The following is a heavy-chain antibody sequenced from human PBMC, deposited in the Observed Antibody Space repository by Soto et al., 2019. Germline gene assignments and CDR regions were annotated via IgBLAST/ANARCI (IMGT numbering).Heavy chain of an antibody. D-gene: IGHD3-22*01. CDR3: ARARYYDSSGYYHFEYYYGMDV. CDR2: IYTSGST. Sequence: PSETLSLTCTVSGGSISSYYWSWIRQPAGKGLEWIGRIYTSGSTNYNPSLKSQVTMSVDTSKNQFSLKLSSVTAADTAVYYCARARYYDSSGYYHFEYYYGMDVWGQGTTVTVSS. CDR1: GGSISSYY. V-gene: IGHV4-4*07. J-gene: IGHJ6*02.